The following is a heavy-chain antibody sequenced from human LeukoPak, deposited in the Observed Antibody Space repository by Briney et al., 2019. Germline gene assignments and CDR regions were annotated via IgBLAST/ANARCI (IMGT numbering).Heavy chain of an antibody. D-gene: IGHD1-14*01. CDR3: ARYSGTGFDY. V-gene: IGHV4-59*08. CDR1: GGSISSYY. J-gene: IGHJ4*02. Sequence: SETLSLTCTVSGGSISSYYWTWIRQPPGKGLEWIGYIYYSGSTNDNPSLKSRVTMSLDTSKNQFSLKLSSVTAADTAVYYCARYSGTGFDYCGQGTLVTVSS. CDR2: IYYSGST.